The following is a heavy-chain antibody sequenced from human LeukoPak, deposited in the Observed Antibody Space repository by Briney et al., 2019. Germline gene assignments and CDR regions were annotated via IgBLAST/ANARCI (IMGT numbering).Heavy chain of an antibody. D-gene: IGHD3-3*01. J-gene: IGHJ4*02. CDR2: LYSSGSA. Sequence: SETLSLTCTVSGGSLTSPTYYQWSWIRQPPRRGLGLIGSLYSSGSAKFNPSLTSRVTMSLDTSQNQFSLKLSSVTAEDSAMYHCARFKSGGFYYFDSWGQGILVIVSS. CDR3: ARFKSGGFYYFDS. V-gene: IGHV4-61*01. CDR1: GGSLTSPTYY.